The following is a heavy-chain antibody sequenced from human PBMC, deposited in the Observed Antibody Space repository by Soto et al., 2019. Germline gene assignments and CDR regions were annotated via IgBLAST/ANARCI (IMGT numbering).Heavy chain of an antibody. J-gene: IGHJ6*02. V-gene: IGHV3-33*08. Sequence: VVSLRISCAASGFTFSSYAMSWVRHAPGKGLEWVAVIWYDGSNKYYADSVKGRFTISRDNSKNTLYLQLNSLRAEDTAVYYCARNVPNYYYYGMDVWGQGTTVTGFS. D-gene: IGHD2-2*01. CDR1: GFTFSSYA. CDR3: ARNVPNYYYYGMDV. CDR2: IWYDGSNK.